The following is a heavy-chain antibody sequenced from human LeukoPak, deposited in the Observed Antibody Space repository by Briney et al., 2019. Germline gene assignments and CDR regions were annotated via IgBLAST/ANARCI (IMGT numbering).Heavy chain of an antibody. Sequence: GASVKVSCKASGYTFTNYGISWVRQAPGQGLEWTGWIIAYNGNTNYAQRLQDRVTMTTDTSTSTCYMELRSLRSDDTAVYYCARLLSDGYLPFDSWGQGTLVTV. CDR2: IIAYNGNT. CDR3: ARLLSDGYLPFDS. V-gene: IGHV1-18*01. CDR1: GYTFTNYG. J-gene: IGHJ4*02. D-gene: IGHD5-24*01.